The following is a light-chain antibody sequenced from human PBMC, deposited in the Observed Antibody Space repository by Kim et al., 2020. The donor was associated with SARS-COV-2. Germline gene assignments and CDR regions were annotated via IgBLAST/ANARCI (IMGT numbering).Light chain of an antibody. CDR1: KLGEKD. Sequence: VSPGQTASVTCTGDKLGEKDACWYQQKPGQSPVLVIYQNTKRPSGIPKRFSCSNSGNTATLIISGTQAMDEADYYCQTWDSITVVFGGGTKLTVL. CDR3: QTWDSITVV. V-gene: IGLV3-1*01. J-gene: IGLJ2*01. CDR2: QNT.